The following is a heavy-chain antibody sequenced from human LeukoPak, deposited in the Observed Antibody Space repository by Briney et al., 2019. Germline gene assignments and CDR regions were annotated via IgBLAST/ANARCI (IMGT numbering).Heavy chain of an antibody. CDR1: GFTFDDYG. CDR2: INWSGGST. CDR3: ARPRLRDYYFDY. V-gene: IGHV3-20*04. Sequence: PGGSLRLSCAASGFTFDDYGMSWVRQAPVKGPEWVSGINWSGGSTGYADSVRGRFAISRDNAKNSLYLQMNSLRAEDTALYYCARPRLRDYYFDYWGQGTLVTVSS. D-gene: IGHD4-17*01. J-gene: IGHJ4*02.